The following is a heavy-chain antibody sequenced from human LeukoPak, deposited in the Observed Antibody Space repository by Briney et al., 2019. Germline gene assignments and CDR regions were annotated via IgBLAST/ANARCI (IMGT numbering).Heavy chain of an antibody. CDR3: AKEQASSRMVGKNFDY. D-gene: IGHD3-10*01. J-gene: IGHJ4*02. V-gene: IGHV3-11*01. Sequence: GGSLRLSCAVSGLTFSDYYMSWTRQAPGKGPELVSYISPSGSSIFYVDSVKGRFTISRDNAKNSLYLQMNSLRAEDTAVYYCAKEQASSRMVGKNFDYWGQGTLVTVSS. CDR2: ISPSGSSI. CDR1: GLTFSDYY.